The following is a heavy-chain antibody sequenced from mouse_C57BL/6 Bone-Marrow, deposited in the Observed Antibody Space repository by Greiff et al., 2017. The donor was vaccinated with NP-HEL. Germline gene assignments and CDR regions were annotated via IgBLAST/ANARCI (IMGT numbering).Heavy chain of an antibody. Sequence: DVQLQESGGGLVQPKGSLKLSCAASGFTFNTYAMHWVRQAPGKGLEWVARIRSKSSNYATYYADSVKDRFTISRDDSQSMLYLQMNNLKTEDTAMYYCVRGGYYSIPYAMDYWGQGTSVTVSS. D-gene: IGHD2-5*01. CDR2: IRSKSSNYAT. J-gene: IGHJ4*01. CDR1: GFTFNTYA. V-gene: IGHV10-3*01. CDR3: VRGGYYSIPYAMDY.